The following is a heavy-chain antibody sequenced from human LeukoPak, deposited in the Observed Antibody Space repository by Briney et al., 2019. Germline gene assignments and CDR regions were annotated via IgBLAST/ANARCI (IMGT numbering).Heavy chain of an antibody. J-gene: IGHJ3*02. CDR1: GYSFTSYW. V-gene: IGHV5-51*01. Sequence: GESLKISCKGSGYSFTSYWIGWVRQMPGKGLEWMGIIYPGDSDTAYSPSFQGQVTISADKSISTAYLQWSSLKASDTAMYYCARLLAVAGTDDAFDIWGQGTMVTVSS. CDR2: IYPGDSDT. D-gene: IGHD6-19*01. CDR3: ARLLAVAGTDDAFDI.